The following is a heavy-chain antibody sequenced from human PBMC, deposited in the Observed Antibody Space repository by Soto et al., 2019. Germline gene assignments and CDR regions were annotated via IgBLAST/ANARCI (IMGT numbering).Heavy chain of an antibody. D-gene: IGHD3-10*01. CDR1: GYTLTELS. CDR2: FDPEDGET. V-gene: IGHV1-24*01. CDR3: ATGYYGSGSYYRYYFDY. Sequence: ASVKVSCKVSGYTLTELSMHWVRQAPGKGLEWMGGFDPEDGETIYAQKFQGRVTMTEDTSTDTAYMELSSLRSEETAVYYCATGYYGSGSYYRYYFDYWGQGTLVTVSS. J-gene: IGHJ4*02.